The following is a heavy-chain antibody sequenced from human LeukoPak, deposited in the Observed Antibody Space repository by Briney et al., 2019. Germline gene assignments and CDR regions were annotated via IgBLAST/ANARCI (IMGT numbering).Heavy chain of an antibody. CDR3: AKGGYYERPWYFDY. CDR2: ISFDGTNK. Sequence: PGGSLRLSCAASGFTFSHYARHWVRQAPGKGLEWVAIISFDGTNKYYADSVKGRFTISRDNSKNTLYLQMNSLRAEDTAVYYCAKGGYYERPWYFDYWGQGTLVTVSS. D-gene: IGHD3-22*01. J-gene: IGHJ4*02. CDR1: GFTFSHYA. V-gene: IGHV3-30*18.